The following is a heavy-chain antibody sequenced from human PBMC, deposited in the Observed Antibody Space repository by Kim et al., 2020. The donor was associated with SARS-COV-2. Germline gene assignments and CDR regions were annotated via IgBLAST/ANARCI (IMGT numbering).Heavy chain of an antibody. CDR1: GGSFSDNY. D-gene: IGHD5-12*01. CDR3: ARGAPHAGDYSGWFGPAYKYYYMDV. Sequence: SETLSLTCAVYGGSFSDNYWNWIRQAPGKGLEWIGEITHTGTTSYNASLKSRVAISVDTSKNQFSLRLMSVTAADTAVYYCARGAPHAGDYSGWFGPAYKYYYMDVWSMGTTVTVSS. CDR2: ITHTGTT. V-gene: IGHV4-34*01. J-gene: IGHJ6*03.